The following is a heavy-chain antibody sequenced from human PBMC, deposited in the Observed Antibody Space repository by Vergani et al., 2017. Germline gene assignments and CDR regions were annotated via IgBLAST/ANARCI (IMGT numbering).Heavy chain of an antibody. D-gene: IGHD3-10*01. CDR3: AGERGXGITMVRDGNWFDP. J-gene: IGHJ5*02. V-gene: IGHV4-61*02. CDR2: ILGSGTA. Sequence: QVQLQESGPGLVKPSQTLCLTCTVSGASMSSVGYYWTWIRQSAGKRLEWIGDILGSGTANYNPSFQGRVSMSVATSKNQFSLTLSSVNATDTAVYYCAGERGXGITMVRDGNWFDPWGQGTLVTVSS. CDR1: GASMSSVGYY.